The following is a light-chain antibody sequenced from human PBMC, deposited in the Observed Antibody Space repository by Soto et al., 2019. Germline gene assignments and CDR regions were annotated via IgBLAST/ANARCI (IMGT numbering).Light chain of an antibody. CDR1: QSVSSSY. Sequence: EIVLTQSPGTLSLSPGERATLSCRASQSVSSSYLAWYQQKPGQAPRLLIYGASSRATGIPHRFSGSGSGTDFTLTISRLEPEDFAVYYCHQFGSSSFTFGPGTKVDIK. J-gene: IGKJ3*01. CDR3: HQFGSSSFT. CDR2: GAS. V-gene: IGKV3-20*01.